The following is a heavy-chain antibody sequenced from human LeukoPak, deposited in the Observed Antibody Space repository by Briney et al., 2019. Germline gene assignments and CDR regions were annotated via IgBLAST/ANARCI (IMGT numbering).Heavy chain of an antibody. CDR3: AREGPDYGDYQGI. D-gene: IGHD4-17*01. CDR1: GGSISSYY. J-gene: IGHJ3*02. CDR2: IYYSGST. Sequence: SETLSLTCTASGGSISSYYWSWIRQPPGKGLEWIGYIYYSGSTNYNPSLKSRVTISVDTSKNQFSLKLSSVTAADTAVYYCAREGPDYGDYQGIWGQGTMVTVSS. V-gene: IGHV4-59*01.